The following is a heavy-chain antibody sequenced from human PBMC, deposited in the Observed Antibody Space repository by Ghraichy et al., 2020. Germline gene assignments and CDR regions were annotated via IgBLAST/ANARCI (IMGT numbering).Heavy chain of an antibody. CDR2: ISYDGSNK. J-gene: IGHJ4*02. Sequence: GGSLRLSCAASGFTFSSYGMHWVRQAPGKGLEWVAVISYDGSNKYYADSVKGRFTISRDNSKNTLYLQMNSLRAEDTAVYYCAKVGHYYYDSSGYFDYWGQGTLVTVSS. V-gene: IGHV3-30*18. D-gene: IGHD3-22*01. CDR1: GFTFSSYG. CDR3: AKVGHYYYDSSGYFDY.